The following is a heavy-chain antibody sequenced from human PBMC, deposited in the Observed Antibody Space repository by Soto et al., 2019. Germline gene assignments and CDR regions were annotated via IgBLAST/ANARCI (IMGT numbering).Heavy chain of an antibody. CDR1: GDSVSSNSAA. J-gene: IGHJ6*03. CDR2: TYYRSKWYN. Sequence: QSQTLSLTCATSGDSVSSNSAAWNWIRQSPSRGLEWLGRTYYRSKWYNDYAVSVKSRITINPDTSKNQFSLQLNSVTPEDTAVYYCARDHRVPLPAAMLFNYYYMDVWGKGTTVTVSS. CDR3: ARDHRVPLPAAMLFNYYYMDV. V-gene: IGHV6-1*01. D-gene: IGHD2-2*01.